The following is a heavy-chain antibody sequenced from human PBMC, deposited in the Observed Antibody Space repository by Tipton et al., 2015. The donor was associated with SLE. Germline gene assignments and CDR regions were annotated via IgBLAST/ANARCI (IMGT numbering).Heavy chain of an antibody. J-gene: IGHJ4*02. CDR1: GSSIGPYY. Sequence: TLSLTCKVSGSSIGPYYWNWIRQSPGKGLEWIGYIYNSATSSGSTNYNSSLKSRVPMSVDPSRMQISLNLSAVTAAGTAVYFCARVVAERLGLDFWGQGILVSVSS. V-gene: IGHV4-59*01. CDR2: IYNSATSSGST. CDR3: ARVVAERLGLDF. D-gene: IGHD3-16*01.